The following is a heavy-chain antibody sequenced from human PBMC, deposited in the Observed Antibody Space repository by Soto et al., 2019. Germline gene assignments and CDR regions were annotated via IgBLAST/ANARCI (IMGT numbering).Heavy chain of an antibody. CDR2: IYYSGST. V-gene: IGHV4-39*01. Sequence: PSETLSLTCTVSGGSISSSSYYWGWIRQPPGKGLEWIGSIYYSGSTYYNPSLKSRVTISVDTSKNQFSLKLSSVTAADTAVYYCARTRGKSDWFDPWGQGTLVTVYS. J-gene: IGHJ5*02. CDR3: ARTRGKSDWFDP. CDR1: GGSISSSSYY.